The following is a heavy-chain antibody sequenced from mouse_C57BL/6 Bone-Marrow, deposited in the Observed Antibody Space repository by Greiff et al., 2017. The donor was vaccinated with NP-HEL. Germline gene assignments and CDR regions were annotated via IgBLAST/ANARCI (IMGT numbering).Heavy chain of an antibody. CDR2: INPSSGYT. D-gene: IGHD1-2*01. Sequence: QVQLQQSGAELAKPGASVKLSCKASGYTFTSYWMHWVKQRPGQGLEWIGYINPSSGYTKYNQKFKDKATLTADKSSSTAYMQLSSLTYEDSAVYDCALRPPGYFDVWGTGTTVTVSS. CDR3: ALRPPGYFDV. CDR1: GYTFTSYW. J-gene: IGHJ1*03. V-gene: IGHV1-7*01.